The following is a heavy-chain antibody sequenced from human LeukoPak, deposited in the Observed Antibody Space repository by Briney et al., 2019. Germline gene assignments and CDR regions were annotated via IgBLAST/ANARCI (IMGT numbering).Heavy chain of an antibody. V-gene: IGHV1-2*04. J-gene: IGHJ5*02. Sequence: ASVKVSCKASGYTFTGYYMHWVRQAPGQGLEWMGWINPNSGGTNYAQKFQGWVTMTRDTSISTAYMELSRLRSDDTAVYYCARGAKGTVTTYWFDPWGQGTLVTVSS. CDR2: INPNSGGT. D-gene: IGHD4-17*01. CDR3: ARGAKGTVTTYWFDP. CDR1: GYTFTGYY.